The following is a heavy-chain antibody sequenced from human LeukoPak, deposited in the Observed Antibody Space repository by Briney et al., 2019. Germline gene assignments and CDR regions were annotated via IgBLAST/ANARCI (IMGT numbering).Heavy chain of an antibody. D-gene: IGHD2-2*01. CDR2: ISSSSSTI. Sequence: GGSLRLSCAASGFTFSSHSTNWVRQAPGKGLEWVSYISSSSSTIYYADSVKGRFTISRDKAKNSLYLQMNSLRAEDTAVYYCAREYCSSTSCLYDYWGQGTLVTVSS. V-gene: IGHV3-48*01. CDR3: AREYCSSTSCLYDY. J-gene: IGHJ4*02. CDR1: GFTFSSHS.